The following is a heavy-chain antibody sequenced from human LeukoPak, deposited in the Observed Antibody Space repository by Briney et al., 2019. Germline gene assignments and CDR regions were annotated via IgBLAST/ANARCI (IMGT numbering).Heavy chain of an antibody. V-gene: IGHV4-34*01. CDR3: ARLIAAAGDY. D-gene: IGHD6-13*01. CDR2: INHSGST. Sequence: PSETLSLTCAVYGGSFSGYYWSWIRQPPGKGLEWIGEINHSGSTNYNPSLKGRVTISVDTSKNQFSLKLSSVTAADTAVYYCARLIAAAGDYWGQGTLVTVSS. CDR1: GGSFSGYY. J-gene: IGHJ4*02.